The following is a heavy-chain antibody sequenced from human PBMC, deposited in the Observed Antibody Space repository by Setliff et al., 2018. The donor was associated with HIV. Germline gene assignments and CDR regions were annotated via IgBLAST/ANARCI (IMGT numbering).Heavy chain of an antibody. D-gene: IGHD3-22*01. Sequence: LRLSCTASGFTFSDYWMHWVRQAPGKGLVWVFGMNTDGSSTRYADSVKGRFTISRDNAKNMLYLQMNSLSADDTAVYYCVRGSGYYYFDNWGQGALVTVSS. V-gene: IGHV3-74*01. J-gene: IGHJ4*02. CDR3: VRGSGYYYFDN. CDR1: GFTFSDYW. CDR2: MNTDGSST.